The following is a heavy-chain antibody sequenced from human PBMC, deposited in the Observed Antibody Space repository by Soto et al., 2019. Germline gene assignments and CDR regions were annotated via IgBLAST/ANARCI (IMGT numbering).Heavy chain of an antibody. D-gene: IGHD3-3*01. V-gene: IGHV3-30*18. CDR3: AKPVLRFLEWHTLDY. J-gene: IGHJ4*02. CDR2: ISYDGSNK. Sequence: PRLSCAASGFTFSSNGMHWVRQAPGKGLEWVAVISYDGSNKYYADSVKGRFTISRDNSKNTLYLQMNSLRAEDTAVYYCAKPVLRFLEWHTLDYWGQGTLVTVSS. CDR1: GFTFSSNG.